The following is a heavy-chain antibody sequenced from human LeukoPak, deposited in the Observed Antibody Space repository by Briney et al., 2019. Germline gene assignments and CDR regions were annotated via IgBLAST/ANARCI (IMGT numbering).Heavy chain of an antibody. CDR3: ARGRRHYGSGSYPVDY. CDR1: GFTFSSYW. D-gene: IGHD3-10*01. CDR2: IKQDGSEK. J-gene: IGHJ4*02. V-gene: IGHV3-7*03. Sequence: GGSLRLSCAASGFTFSSYWMSWVRQAPGKGLEWEANIKQDGSEKYYVDSVKGRFTISRDNAKNSLYLQMNSLRAEDTAVYYCARGRRHYGSGSYPVDYWGQGTLVTVSS.